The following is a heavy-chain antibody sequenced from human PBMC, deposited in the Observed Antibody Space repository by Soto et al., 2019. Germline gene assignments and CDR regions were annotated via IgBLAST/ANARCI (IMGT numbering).Heavy chain of an antibody. CDR3: AKWTDGYRTTPYFDY. V-gene: IGHV3-30*18. CDR1: GFTFSSYG. Sequence: GGSLRLSCAASGFTFSSYGMHWVRQAPGKGLEWVAVISYDGSNKYYADSVKGRFTISRDNSKNTPYLQMNSLRAEDTAVYYCAKWTDGYRTTPYFDYWGQGTLVTVSS. J-gene: IGHJ4*02. D-gene: IGHD5-18*01. CDR2: ISYDGSNK.